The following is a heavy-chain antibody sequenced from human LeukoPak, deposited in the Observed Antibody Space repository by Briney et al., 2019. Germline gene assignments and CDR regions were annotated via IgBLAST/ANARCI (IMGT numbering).Heavy chain of an antibody. V-gene: IGHV3-49*04. CDR2: IRSKAYGGTT. CDR1: GFTFDDYA. J-gene: IGHJ4*02. CDR3: TREWDSSGPDY. D-gene: IGHD6-19*01. Sequence: SLRLSCAASGFTFDDYAMHWVRQAPGKGLEWVGFIRSKAYGGTTEYAASVKGRFTISRDDSKSIAYLQMNSLKTEDTAVYYCTREWDSSGPDYWGQGTLVTVSS.